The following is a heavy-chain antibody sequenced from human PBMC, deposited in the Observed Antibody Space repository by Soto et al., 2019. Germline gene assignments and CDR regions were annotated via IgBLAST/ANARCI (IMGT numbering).Heavy chain of an antibody. CDR3: AMVDVYVTPSPQDV. D-gene: IGHD3-16*01. CDR1: GYSFTRYG. J-gene: IGHJ6*01. V-gene: IGHV1-18*01. Sequence: QVQLVQSRAEVKNPGASVKVSCKASGYSFTRYGIAWARQAPGQGLEWMGWINTYNGNTNYAQNLQGRVTLTTDTSTSTAYMELTSLRSNDTAIYYCAMVDVYVTPSPQDV. CDR2: INTYNGNT.